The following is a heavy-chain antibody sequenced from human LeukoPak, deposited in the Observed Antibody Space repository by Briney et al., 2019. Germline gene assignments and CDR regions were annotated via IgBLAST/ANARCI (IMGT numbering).Heavy chain of an antibody. Sequence: RSGGSLRLSCAASGFTFSSYGKLWVRQAPGKGLEWVAVIWYDGSNKYYADSVKGRFTISRDNSKNTLYLQMNSLRAEDTAVYYCASNVYGYRYYYGMVVWGQGTTVTVSS. CDR2: IWYDGSNK. CDR3: ASNVYGYRYYYGMVV. CDR1: GFTFSSYG. J-gene: IGHJ6*02. D-gene: IGHD5-18*01. V-gene: IGHV3-33*01.